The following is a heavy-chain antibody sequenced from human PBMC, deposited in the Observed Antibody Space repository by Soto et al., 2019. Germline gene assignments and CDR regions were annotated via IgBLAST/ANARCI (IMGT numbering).Heavy chain of an antibody. CDR2: VYYSGST. Sequence: LETLSLTCNVSCGSMGSYDWSWIRQPPGKGLEWIGYVYYSGSTNYNPSLKSRVTISVDTSKNQFSLKLSSVTAADTAVYYCASYANYNHFWGQGTLVTVSS. V-gene: IGHV4-59*01. J-gene: IGHJ4*02. D-gene: IGHD4-4*01. CDR1: CGSMGSYD. CDR3: ASYANYNHF.